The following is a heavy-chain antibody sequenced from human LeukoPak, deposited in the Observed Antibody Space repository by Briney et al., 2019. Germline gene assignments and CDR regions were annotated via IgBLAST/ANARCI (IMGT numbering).Heavy chain of an antibody. CDR2: INHSGST. J-gene: IGHJ4*02. D-gene: IGHD6-6*01. CDR3: ARGVGAARPPYYFDY. CDR1: GGSFSGYY. V-gene: IGHV4-34*01. Sequence: SETLSLTCAVYGGSFSGYYWSWIRQPPGKGLEWIGEINHSGSTNYNPSLKSRVTISVDTSKNQFSLKLSSVIAADTAVYYCARGVGAARPPYYFDYWGQGTLVTVSS.